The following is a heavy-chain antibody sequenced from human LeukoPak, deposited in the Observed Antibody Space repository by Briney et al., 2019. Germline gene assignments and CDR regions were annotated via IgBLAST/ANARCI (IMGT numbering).Heavy chain of an antibody. D-gene: IGHD6-13*01. J-gene: IGHJ4*02. CDR2: ISDSGGST. CDR1: GFTFSDYA. CDR3: AKRGSSWSYFDY. V-gene: IGHV3-23*01. Sequence: GGSLRLSCAASGFTFSDYAMTWVRQAPGKGLQWVSLISDSGGSTYYADSVKGRFTVSRDDSKATLYLQMNSLRADDTAVYFCAKRGSSWSYFDYWGQGTLVTVSS.